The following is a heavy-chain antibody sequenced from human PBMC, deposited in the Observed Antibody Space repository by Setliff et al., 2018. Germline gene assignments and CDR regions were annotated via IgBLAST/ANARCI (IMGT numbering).Heavy chain of an antibody. CDR2: IYASGST. J-gene: IGHJ6*03. V-gene: IGHV4-4*08. Sequence: NPSETLSLTCTVSGGSTSGYFWNWIRQPPGKGLERIGHIYASGSTKYNPSLRSRVTISVDTSKNHFSLRLSSVTAADTAVYYCARAPDSGTYYNLYPYYMDVWGKGTTVTVSS. CDR1: GGSTSGYF. D-gene: IGHD1-26*01. CDR3: ARAPDSGTYYNLYPYYMDV.